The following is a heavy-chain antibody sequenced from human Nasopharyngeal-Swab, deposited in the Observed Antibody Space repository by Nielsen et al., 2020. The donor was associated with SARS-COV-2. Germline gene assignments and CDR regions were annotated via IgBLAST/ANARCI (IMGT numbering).Heavy chain of an antibody. D-gene: IGHD1-14*01. Sequence: GESLKISCAGAGFTFNDFGFHWVRQAPGKGLEWVAAISYDGNAKVHADSVKGRFSISRDSSKNTLYLQMNSLRREDTALYYCARDQENRGWGFYYGMDVWGKGTTVTVSS. V-gene: IGHV3-30*03. J-gene: IGHJ6*04. CDR1: GFTFNDFG. CDR3: ARDQENRGWGFYYGMDV. CDR2: ISYDGNAK.